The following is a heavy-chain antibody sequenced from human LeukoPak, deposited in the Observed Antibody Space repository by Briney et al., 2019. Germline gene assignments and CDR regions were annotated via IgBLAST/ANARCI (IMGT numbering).Heavy chain of an antibody. CDR1: GGTFSSYA. Sequence: ASVKVSCKASGGTFSSYAISWVRQAPGQGLEWMGGIIPIFGTVNYAQKFQGRVTITADESTSTAYMELSSLRSEDTAVYYCARGSIGDYGDYGGFDYWGQGTLVTVSS. D-gene: IGHD4-17*01. CDR3: ARGSIGDYGDYGGFDY. CDR2: IIPIFGTV. V-gene: IGHV1-69*13. J-gene: IGHJ4*02.